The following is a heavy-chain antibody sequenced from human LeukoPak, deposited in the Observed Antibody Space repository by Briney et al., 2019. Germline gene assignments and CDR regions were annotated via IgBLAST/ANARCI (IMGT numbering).Heavy chain of an antibody. J-gene: IGHJ4*02. D-gene: IGHD5-18*01. CDR2: ISWNSGSI. CDR3: AKDSTAMGTYYFDY. Sequence: GGSLRLSCAASGFTFDDYAMHWVRQAPGKGLEWVSGISWNSGSIGYADSVKGRFTISRDNAKNSLYLQMNSLRAEDTALYYCAKDSTAMGTYYFDYWGQGTLATVSS. CDR1: GFTFDDYA. V-gene: IGHV3-9*01.